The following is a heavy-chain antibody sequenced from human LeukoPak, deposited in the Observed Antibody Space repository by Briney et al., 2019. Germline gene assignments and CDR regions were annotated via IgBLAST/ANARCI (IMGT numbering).Heavy chain of an antibody. CDR3: ARGTRSDSRVHYYFDY. J-gene: IGHJ4*02. D-gene: IGHD3-22*01. V-gene: IGHV4-34*01. Sequence: SETLSLTCAVYGGPFSGYYWSWIRQPPGKGLEWIGEINHSGSTNYNPSLKSRVTISVDTSKNQFSLKLSSVTAADTAVYYCARGTRSDSRVHYYFDYWGQGTLVTVSS. CDR1: GGPFSGYY. CDR2: INHSGST.